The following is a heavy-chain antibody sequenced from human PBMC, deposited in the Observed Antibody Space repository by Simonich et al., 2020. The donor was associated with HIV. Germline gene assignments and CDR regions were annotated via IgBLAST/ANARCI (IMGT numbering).Heavy chain of an antibody. J-gene: IGHJ3*02. V-gene: IGHV1-69*09. CDR1: GRTSSSFA. Sequence: QVQLVQSGAEVKKPGSSVKVSCKASGRTSSSFAISWVRQAPGQGLEWMGGIIPILGIANYAQKFQCRVTITADKSTSTAYMELSSLRSEDTAVYFCASLGAPHAFDIWGQGTMVTVSS. CDR2: IIPILGIA. D-gene: IGHD3-16*01. CDR3: ASLGAPHAFDI.